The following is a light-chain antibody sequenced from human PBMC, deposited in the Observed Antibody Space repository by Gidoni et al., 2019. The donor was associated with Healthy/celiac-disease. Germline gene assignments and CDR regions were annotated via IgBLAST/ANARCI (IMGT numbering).Light chain of an antibody. V-gene: IGKV4-1*01. Sequence: DIVMTQHPDPLAASLAERATINCKSSRSVLYSSNNKNYLAWYQQKPGQPPKLLIYWASTRESGVPDRFSGSGSGTDFTLTISSLQAEDVAVYYCQQYYSTPFTFGPGTKVEIK. CDR1: RSVLYSSNNKNY. CDR3: QQYYSTPFT. J-gene: IGKJ3*01. CDR2: WAS.